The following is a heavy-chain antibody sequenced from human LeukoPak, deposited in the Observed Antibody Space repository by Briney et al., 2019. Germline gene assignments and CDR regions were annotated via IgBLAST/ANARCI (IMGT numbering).Heavy chain of an antibody. V-gene: IGHV4-59*01. CDR2: IYYTGAT. D-gene: IGHD3-22*01. CDR3: ARDYYDSSGYFIDY. J-gene: IGHJ4*02. Sequence: SETLSLTCSVSGGSISSYYWSWIRQPPGKGLEWIGYIYYTGATYYNPSLESRVTISIDTSKRQLSLELRSVTAADTAVYFCARDYYDSSGYFIDYWGQGTLVTVSS. CDR1: GGSISSYY.